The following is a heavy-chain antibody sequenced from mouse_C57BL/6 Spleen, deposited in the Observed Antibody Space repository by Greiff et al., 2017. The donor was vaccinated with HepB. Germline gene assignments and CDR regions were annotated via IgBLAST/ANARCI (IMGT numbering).Heavy chain of an antibody. J-gene: IGHJ4*01. V-gene: IGHV1-26*01. CDR3: ARRRLRRDYAMDY. Sequence: VQLQQSGPELVKPGASVKISCKASGYTFTDYYMNWVKQSHGKSLEWIGDINPNNGGTSYNQKFKGKATLTVDKSSSTAYMELRSLTSEDSAVYYCARRRLRRDYAMDYWGQGTSVTVSS. CDR1: GYTFTDYY. CDR2: INPNNGGT. D-gene: IGHD2-4*01.